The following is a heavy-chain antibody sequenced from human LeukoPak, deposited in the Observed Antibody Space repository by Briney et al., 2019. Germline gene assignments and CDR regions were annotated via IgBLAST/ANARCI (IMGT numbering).Heavy chain of an antibody. CDR3: AKFMTRATFFWDNWFDP. D-gene: IGHD3-16*01. CDR2: ISGGVST. CDR1: GFTLSSSA. V-gene: IGHV3-23*01. J-gene: IGHJ5*02. Sequence: GGSLRLSCAASGFTLSSSALSWVRQAPGKGPEWVSSISGGVSTYYADSVKGQFTISRDSSKNTLYLQMNSLRAEDTAVYYCAKFMTRATFFWDNWFDPWGQGTLVTVSS.